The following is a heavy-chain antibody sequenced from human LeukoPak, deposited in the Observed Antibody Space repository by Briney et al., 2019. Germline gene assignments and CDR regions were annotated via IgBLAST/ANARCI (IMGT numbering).Heavy chain of an antibody. CDR2: MNPNSGNT. CDR1: GGTFSSYA. Sequence: ASVKVSCKASGGTFSSYAISWVRQATGQGLEWMGWMNPNSGNTGYAQKFQGRVTMTRNTSISTAYMELSSLRSEDTAVYYCARDIVVVPAAIESYYYGMDVWGQGTTVTVSS. V-gene: IGHV1-8*02. D-gene: IGHD2-2*01. CDR3: ARDIVVVPAAIESYYYGMDV. J-gene: IGHJ6*02.